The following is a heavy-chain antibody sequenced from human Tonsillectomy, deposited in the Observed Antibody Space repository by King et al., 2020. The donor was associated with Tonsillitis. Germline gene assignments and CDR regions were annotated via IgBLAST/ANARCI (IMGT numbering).Heavy chain of an antibody. CDR1: GFTVSSNY. Sequence: VQLVESGGGLIQPGGSLRLSCAASGFTVSSNYMSWVRQAPGKGLEWVSVIYSGGSTYYADSVKGRFTISRDNSKNTLYLQMNSLRAEDTAVYYCATEYSSSTGAFSTLIWGQGTMVTVSS. CDR2: IYSGGST. J-gene: IGHJ3*02. CDR3: ATEYSSSTGAFSTLI. V-gene: IGHV3-53*01. D-gene: IGHD6-6*01.